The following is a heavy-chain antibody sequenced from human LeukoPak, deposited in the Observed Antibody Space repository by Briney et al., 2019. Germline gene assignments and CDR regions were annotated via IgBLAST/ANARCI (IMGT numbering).Heavy chain of an antibody. CDR3: AKDTDFWSSNYFDY. CDR1: GFTFSSYS. CDR2: ISSRSSYI. D-gene: IGHD3-3*01. V-gene: IGHV3-21*04. Sequence: GGSLRLSCAASGFTFSSYSMNWVRQAPGKGLEWVSSISSRSSYIYYADSVKGRFTISRDNAKNSLYLQMNSLRAEDTAVYYCAKDTDFWSSNYFDYWGQGTLVTVSS. J-gene: IGHJ4*02.